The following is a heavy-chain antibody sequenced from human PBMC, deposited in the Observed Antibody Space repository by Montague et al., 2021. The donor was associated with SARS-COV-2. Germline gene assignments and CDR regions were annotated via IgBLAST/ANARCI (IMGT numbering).Heavy chain of an antibody. CDR1: GGSISSSTYY. D-gene: IGHD1-14*01. CDR3: ARVGRKQNYYFDY. J-gene: IGHJ4*02. Sequence: SETLSLTCTVSGGSISSSTYYWVWHRPPPGQGLVWNGNIYYSGAFSYTPFLRSRVTISAYTYKNPLSLKSMTVTAADTAVYFCARVGRKQNYYFDYWGKGARVTVSS. V-gene: IGHV4-39*01. CDR2: IYYSGAF.